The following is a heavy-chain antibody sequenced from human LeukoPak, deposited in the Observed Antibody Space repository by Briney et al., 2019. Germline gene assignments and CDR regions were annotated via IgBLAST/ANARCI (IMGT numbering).Heavy chain of an antibody. CDR2: IKQDGSEK. CDR1: GFTFSSYW. Sequence: GGSLRLSCAASGFTFSSYWMSWVRQAPGKGLEWVANIKQDGSEKYYVDSLKGRFTISRDNAKNSLYLQMNSLRAEDTAVYYCARDGVPYISSSFTDYWGQGTLVTVSS. CDR3: ARDGVPYISSSFTDY. D-gene: IGHD6-6*01. V-gene: IGHV3-7*01. J-gene: IGHJ4*02.